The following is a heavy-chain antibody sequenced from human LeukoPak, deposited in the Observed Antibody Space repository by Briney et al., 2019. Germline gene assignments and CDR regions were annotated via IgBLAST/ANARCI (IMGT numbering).Heavy chain of an antibody. D-gene: IGHD4-11*01. CDR3: ARNDYSNYAPLDY. V-gene: IGHV4-59*08. CDR2: IYYSGST. CDR1: GGSISSYY. Sequence: SETLSLTCTVSGGSISSYYWSWIRQPPGKGLEWIGYIYYSGSTNYNPSLKSRVTISVDTSKNQFSLKLSSVTAADTAVYYCARNDYSNYAPLDYWGQGTLVTVSS. J-gene: IGHJ4*02.